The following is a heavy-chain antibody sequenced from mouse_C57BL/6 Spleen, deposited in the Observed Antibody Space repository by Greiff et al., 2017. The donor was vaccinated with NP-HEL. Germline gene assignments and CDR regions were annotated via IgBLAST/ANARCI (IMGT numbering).Heavy chain of an antibody. J-gene: IGHJ2*01. CDR1: GYAFSSSW. V-gene: IGHV1-82*01. CDR3: AREDYGDY. Sequence: QVQLKQSGPELVKPGASVKISCKASGYAFSSSWMNWVKQRPGKGLEWIGRIYPGDGDTNYNGKFKGKATLAADKSSSTAYMQLSSLTSEDSAVYFCAREDYGDYWGQGTTLTVSS. D-gene: IGHD1-1*01. CDR2: IYPGDGDT.